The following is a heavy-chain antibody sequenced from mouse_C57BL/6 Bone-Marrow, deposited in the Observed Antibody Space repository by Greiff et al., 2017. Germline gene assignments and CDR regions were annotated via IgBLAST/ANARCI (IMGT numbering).Heavy chain of an antibody. Sequence: EVKLEESGEGLVKPGGSLKLSCAASGFTFSSYAMSWVRQTPEKRLEWVAYISSGGDYIYYADTVKGRFTISRDNARNTLYLQMSSLKSEDTAMYYCTRDPHYYAMDYWGQGTSVTVSS. J-gene: IGHJ4*01. CDR3: TRDPHYYAMDY. V-gene: IGHV5-9-1*02. CDR2: ISSGGDYI. CDR1: GFTFSSYA.